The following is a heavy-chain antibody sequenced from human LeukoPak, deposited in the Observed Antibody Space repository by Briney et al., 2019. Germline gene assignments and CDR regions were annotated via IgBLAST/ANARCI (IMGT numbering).Heavy chain of an antibody. CDR1: GFTFGDYA. V-gene: IGHV3-49*04. J-gene: IGHJ4*02. CDR2: IRSKAYGGTT. Sequence: GGSLRLSCTASGFTFGDYAMSWVRQAPGKGLEWVGFIRSKAYGGTTEYAASVKGRFTISRDDSKSIAYLQMNSLKTGDTAVYYCTRAGVRGVISYFDYWGQGTLVTVSS. CDR3: TRAGVRGVISYFDY. D-gene: IGHD3-10*01.